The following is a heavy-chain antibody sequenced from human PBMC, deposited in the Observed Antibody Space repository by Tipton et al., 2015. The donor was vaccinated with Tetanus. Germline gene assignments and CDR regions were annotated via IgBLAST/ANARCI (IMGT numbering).Heavy chain of an antibody. D-gene: IGHD2-2*01. Sequence: TLSLTCTVSGASISDKKYYWGWIRQAPGKGLEWIASIYFEGSTYYSPSLRSRLTIDVDTSQNLFSLKLSSVTAADTAIYYCAREVPAAGHLDSWGQGTLVTVSS. J-gene: IGHJ4*02. CDR1: GASISDKKYY. CDR3: AREVPAAGHLDS. V-gene: IGHV4-39*02. CDR2: IYFEGST.